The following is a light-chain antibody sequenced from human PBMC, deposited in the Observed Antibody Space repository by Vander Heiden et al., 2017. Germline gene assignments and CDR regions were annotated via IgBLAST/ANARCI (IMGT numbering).Light chain of an antibody. CDR3: QQDNDWPPWT. CDR2: GAS. Sequence: SQSVSSNLAWYQQKPGQAPRLLIYGASTRDTGIPASFSGSGYGKKFTLTISSRQSEDFAVYYCQQDNDWPPWTFGQGTKVEIK. CDR1: QSVSSN. J-gene: IGKJ1*01. V-gene: IGKV3-15*01.